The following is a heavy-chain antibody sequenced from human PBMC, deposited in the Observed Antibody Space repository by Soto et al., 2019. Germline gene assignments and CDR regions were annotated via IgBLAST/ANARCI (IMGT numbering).Heavy chain of an antibody. V-gene: IGHV3-23*01. Sequence: EVQPLESGGGLVQPGGSLRLSCAASGFTFSSYAMSWVRQAPGKGLEWVSVISGSGDSTYYADSVKGRFTISRDNSKNTLYLQMNSLRAEDTAVYYCARRGSGSYYDYWGQGTLVTVSS. CDR2: ISGSGDST. CDR1: GFTFSSYA. J-gene: IGHJ4*02. CDR3: ARRGSGSYYDY. D-gene: IGHD1-26*01.